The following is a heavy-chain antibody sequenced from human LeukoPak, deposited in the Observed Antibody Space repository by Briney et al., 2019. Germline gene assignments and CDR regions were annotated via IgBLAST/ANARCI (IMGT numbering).Heavy chain of an antibody. Sequence: ASVKVSCKASGYTFTSYGISWVRQAPGQGLEWMGWISAYNGNTNYAQKLKGRVTMTTDTSTSTAYMELRSLRSDDTAVYYCARDSAILGSHSLYFDYWGQGTLVTVSS. CDR1: GYTFTSYG. D-gene: IGHD3-3*01. J-gene: IGHJ4*02. CDR2: ISAYNGNT. V-gene: IGHV1-18*01. CDR3: ARDSAILGSHSLYFDY.